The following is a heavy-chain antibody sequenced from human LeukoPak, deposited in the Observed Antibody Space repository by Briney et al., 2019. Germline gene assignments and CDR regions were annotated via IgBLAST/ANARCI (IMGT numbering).Heavy chain of an antibody. J-gene: IGHJ4*02. CDR3: ARVCHYDVSSGSHDHQDYFDY. CDR2: ISAYNGNT. Sequence: ASVKVSCKASGYTFTSYGISWVRQAPGQGLEWMGWISAYNGNTNYAQKLQGRVTMTTDTSTSTAYMELRSLRSDDTAVYYWARVCHYDVSSGSHDHQDYFDYWGEGTLVTVSS. CDR1: GYTFTSYG. V-gene: IGHV1-18*01. D-gene: IGHD3-22*01.